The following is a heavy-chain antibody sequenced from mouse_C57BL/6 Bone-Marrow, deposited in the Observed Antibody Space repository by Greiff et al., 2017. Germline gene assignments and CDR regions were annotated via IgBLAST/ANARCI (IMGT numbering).Heavy chain of an antibody. J-gene: IGHJ1*03. CDR3: ARERVTAVWYFDV. V-gene: IGHV1-64*01. CDR2: IHPNSGST. CDR1: GYTFTSYW. D-gene: IGHD2-2*01. Sequence: VQLQQPGAELVKPGASVTLSCKASGYTFTSYWMHWVKQRPGQGLEWIGLIHPNSGSTTYNEKFKSKATLTVDKSSSTAYRQLSSLTSEDSAVYYCARERVTAVWYFDVWGTGTTVTVSS.